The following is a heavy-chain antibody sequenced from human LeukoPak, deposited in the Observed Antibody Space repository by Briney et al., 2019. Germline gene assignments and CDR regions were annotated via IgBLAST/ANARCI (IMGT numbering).Heavy chain of an antibody. Sequence: PGGSLSLSCAASGFSFGSYEMNWVRQAPRKGLEWVSYISSSGDITYYADSVKGRLTFSRDNAKNSLYLQMNSLRAEDTAVYYCARVSRDSQHLADWGPGTLVTVSS. CDR3: ARVSRDSQHLAD. CDR1: GFSFGSYE. D-gene: IGHD2-2*01. CDR2: ISSSGDIT. V-gene: IGHV3-48*03. J-gene: IGHJ4*02.